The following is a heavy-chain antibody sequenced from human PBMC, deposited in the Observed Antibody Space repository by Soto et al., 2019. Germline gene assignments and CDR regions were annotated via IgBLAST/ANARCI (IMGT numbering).Heavy chain of an antibody. CDR1: GCSIRSINW. V-gene: IGHV4-4*02. Sequence: PSETLSLTGAVSGCSIRSINWCWWVRQPGGEWLGLAAVINHSGYTNYTPSLKSRFTISIDKSKNQFSLKLNSVTAADTAVYYCASLGGEPAASGVYWGQGTLVTVSS. CDR3: ASLGGEPAASGVY. CDR2: INHSGYT. D-gene: IGHD2-2*01. J-gene: IGHJ4*02.